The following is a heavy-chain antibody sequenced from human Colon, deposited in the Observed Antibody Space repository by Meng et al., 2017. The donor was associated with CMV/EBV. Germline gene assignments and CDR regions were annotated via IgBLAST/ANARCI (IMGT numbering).Heavy chain of an antibody. CDR1: GFTFSDYW. V-gene: IGHV3-7*01. CDR3: ARDFEWTFDY. D-gene: IGHD3-3*01. Sequence: GGSLRLSCTASGFTFSDYWMSWVRQAPGKGLEWVANIKGDGSQMHYVDSVRGRFTISRDNSKNTLYLQMNSLRTEDTAVYYCARDFEWTFDYWGQGTMVTVSS. J-gene: IGHJ4*02. CDR2: IKGDGSQM.